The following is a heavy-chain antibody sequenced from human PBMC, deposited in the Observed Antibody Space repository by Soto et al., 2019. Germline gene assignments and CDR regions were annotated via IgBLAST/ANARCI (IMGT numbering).Heavy chain of an antibody. J-gene: IGHJ4*02. CDR1: GFTFSSYG. CDR2: IWYDGSNK. Sequence: GGSLRLSCAASGFTFSSYGMHWVRQAPGKGLEWVAVIWYDGSNKYYADSVKGRFTISRDNSKNTLYLQMNSLRAEDTAVYYCARDRATPGPFDYWGQGTLVTVSS. D-gene: IGHD5-12*01. CDR3: ARDRATPGPFDY. V-gene: IGHV3-33*01.